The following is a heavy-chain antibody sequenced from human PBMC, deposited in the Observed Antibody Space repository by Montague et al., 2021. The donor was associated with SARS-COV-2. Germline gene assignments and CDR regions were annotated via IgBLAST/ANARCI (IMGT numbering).Heavy chain of an antibody. J-gene: IGHJ6*02. CDR2: IYYSGTT. CDR1: GGPISRNY. CDR3: ARGGVNSADHYDDGMDV. Sequence: SETLSLTCTVSGGPISRNYWNWIRQPPGKGLEWIGYIYYSGTTNCNPSLKSRVTMSVDTSKNQFSLKLNSVTAADTAVYYCARGGVNSADHYDDGMDVWGLGTTVTVSS. V-gene: IGHV4-59*01. D-gene: IGHD4-23*01.